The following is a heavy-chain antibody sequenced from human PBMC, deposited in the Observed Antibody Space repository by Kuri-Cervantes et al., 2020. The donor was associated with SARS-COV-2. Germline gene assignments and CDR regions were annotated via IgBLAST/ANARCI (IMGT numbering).Heavy chain of an antibody. Sequence: GGSLRLSCAASGFTFSSYSMNWVRQAPEKGLEWVSYISSSSSYKYYADSVKGRFTISRDKTKNSLYLQMNSLRAEDTAVYYCARDGAFTIFGVVIIGDYWGQGTLVTVSS. V-gene: IGHV3-21*01. D-gene: IGHD3-3*01. J-gene: IGHJ4*02. CDR3: ARDGAFTIFGVVIIGDY. CDR1: GFTFSSYS. CDR2: ISSSSSYK.